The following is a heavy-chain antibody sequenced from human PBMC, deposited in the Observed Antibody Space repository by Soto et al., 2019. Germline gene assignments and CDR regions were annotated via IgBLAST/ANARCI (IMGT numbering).Heavy chain of an antibody. J-gene: IGHJ4*02. CDR1: GFPFTTCG. V-gene: IGHV3-30*03. D-gene: IGHD3-10*01. CDR2: ISYDGSNK. CDR3: VGGQYYFDY. Sequence: QVQLVESGGGVVQPGRSLRLSCAASGFPFTTCGMHWVREGPGKGLERVAVISYDGSNKYYADSVKGRFTISRDNSKNTLYLQMNSLRPEDTALYYCVGGQYYFDYRGQGTLVTVSS.